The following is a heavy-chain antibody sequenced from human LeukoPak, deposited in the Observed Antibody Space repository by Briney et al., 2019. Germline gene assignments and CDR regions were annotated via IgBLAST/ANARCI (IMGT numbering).Heavy chain of an antibody. J-gene: IGHJ4*02. V-gene: IGHV3-7*01. CDR3: ARFRYDNNGLLRAFDY. Sequence: GGSLRLSGSASGFTFTNYWMSWVRQAPGKGLEWVVNINQDGSHKYYVDSVKGRFTISRDNAKSSMYVQMNSLRAEDTAVYFCARFRYDNNGLLRAFDYWGQGTLVTVSS. D-gene: IGHD3-22*01. CDR2: INQDGSHK. CDR1: GFTFTNYW.